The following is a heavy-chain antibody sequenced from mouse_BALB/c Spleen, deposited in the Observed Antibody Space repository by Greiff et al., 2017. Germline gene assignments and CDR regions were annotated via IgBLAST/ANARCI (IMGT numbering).Heavy chain of an antibody. CDR1: GYTFSSYW. D-gene: IGHD1-1*01. J-gene: IGHJ2*01. Sequence: QVHVKQSGAELMKPGASVKISCKATGYTFSSYWIEWVKQRPGHGLEWIGEILPGSGSTNYNEKFKGKATFTADTSSNTAYMQLSSLTSEDSAVYYCARNNYGSSLDYWGQGTTLTVSS. V-gene: IGHV1-9*01. CDR3: ARNNYGSSLDY. CDR2: ILPGSGST.